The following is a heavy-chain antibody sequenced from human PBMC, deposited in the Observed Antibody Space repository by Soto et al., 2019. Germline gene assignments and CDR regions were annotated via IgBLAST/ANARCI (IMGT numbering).Heavy chain of an antibody. Sequence: GASVKVSCKASGGTFSSYAMSWVRQAPGQGLEWMGGIIPIVGTANYSQKFQGRVTITADESTSTAYMELSSLRSEDTAVYYCARWFGNSWYFDHWGQGSLVTVSS. CDR3: ARWFGNSWYFDH. V-gene: IGHV1-69*13. CDR1: GGTFSSYA. J-gene: IGHJ4*02. D-gene: IGHD3-16*01. CDR2: IIPIVGTA.